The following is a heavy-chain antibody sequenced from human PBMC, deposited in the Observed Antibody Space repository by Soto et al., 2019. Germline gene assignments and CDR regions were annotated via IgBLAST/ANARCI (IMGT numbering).Heavy chain of an antibody. CDR3: AAGHCSGGSCYIIGY. D-gene: IGHD2-15*01. CDR2: FDPEDGET. CDR1: GYTLTELS. J-gene: IGHJ4*02. Sequence: ASVKVSCKVSGYTLTELSMHWVRQAPGKGLEWMGGFDPEDGETIYAQKFQGRVSMTRDTSTSTVYMELSSLRSEDTALYYCAAGHCSGGSCYIIGYWGQGTLVTVSS. V-gene: IGHV1-24*01.